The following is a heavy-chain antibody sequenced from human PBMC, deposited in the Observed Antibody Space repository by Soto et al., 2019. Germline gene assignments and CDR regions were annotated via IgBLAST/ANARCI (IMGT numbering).Heavy chain of an antibody. Sequence: SGPTLVNPTQTLTLTCSFSGFSLSAYGVRVIWFREPPGETLEWLALIHWNDDKRYSPYLKSRLTITKDTSKNQVVLTLTNLDPLDTGTYFCAHTKDSSGFLTSWGQGILVTVSS. V-gene: IGHV2-5*01. J-gene: IGHJ5*02. CDR2: IHWNDDK. CDR3: AHTKDSSGFLTS. D-gene: IGHD3-22*01. CDR1: GFSLSAYGVR.